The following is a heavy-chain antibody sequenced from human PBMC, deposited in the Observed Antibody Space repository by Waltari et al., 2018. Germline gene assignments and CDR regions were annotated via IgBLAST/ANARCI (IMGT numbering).Heavy chain of an antibody. CDR2: IAGGGGVT. J-gene: IGHJ3*02. Sequence: VQVLGSGGLLVQPGGSLRLSCAACTFTFSNYDMTWVRQAPGKGLEYFSDIAGGGGVTVYTNSVKGRFTISRDNSKSTLYLQMNSLRGEDTATYYCAKDPNGDYIGAFDTWGQGTMVTVSP. CDR1: TFTFSNYD. CDR3: AKDPNGDYIGAFDT. D-gene: IGHD2-8*01. V-gene: IGHV3-23*01.